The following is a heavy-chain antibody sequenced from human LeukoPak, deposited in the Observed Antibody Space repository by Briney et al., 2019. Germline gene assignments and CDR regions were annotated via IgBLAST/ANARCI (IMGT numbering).Heavy chain of an antibody. CDR1: GFTFSSYS. Sequence: GSLRLSCAASGFTFSSYSFNWVRQAPGRGLEWVSSISRTSTYIYYADLVKGRFTIPRDNAENSLHPQMNSLTAEDTAVYYCTRSGPTVDSDYWGQGTLVTVSS. V-gene: IGHV3-21*01. J-gene: IGHJ4*02. CDR2: ISRTSTYI. D-gene: IGHD4-23*01. CDR3: TRSGPTVDSDY.